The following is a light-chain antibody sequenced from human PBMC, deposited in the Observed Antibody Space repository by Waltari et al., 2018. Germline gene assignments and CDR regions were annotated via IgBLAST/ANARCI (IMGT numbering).Light chain of an antibody. Sequence: QSALTQPASVSGSPGQSIAISCTGTSSDIGGYNYVSWYQQYPGEAPKVVIYDVNSRPSGVSNRFSGSKSGTTASLTISGLQAEDEADYYCNSHSSSDTPSVFGGGTKLTVL. CDR1: SSDIGGYNY. J-gene: IGLJ3*02. CDR2: DVN. CDR3: NSHSSSDTPSV. V-gene: IGLV2-14*01.